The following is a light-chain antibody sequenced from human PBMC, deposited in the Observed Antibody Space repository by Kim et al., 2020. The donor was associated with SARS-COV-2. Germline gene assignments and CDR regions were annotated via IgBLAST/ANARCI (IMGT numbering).Light chain of an antibody. CDR2: DGS. V-gene: IGKV1-5*01. J-gene: IGKJ1*01. CDR1: QSISSW. CDR3: QHYNNYWT. Sequence: SASVGDRVTITCRASQSISSWLAWYQQKPGKAPKLLISDGSNLESGVPSRFSGSGSGTEFTLTITSLQPDDFATYFCQHYNNYWTFGQGTKVEIK.